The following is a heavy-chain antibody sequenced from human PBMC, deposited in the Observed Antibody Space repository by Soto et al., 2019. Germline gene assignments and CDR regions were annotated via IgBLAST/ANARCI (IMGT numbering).Heavy chain of an antibody. CDR1: GYTFTSYG. Sequence: ASVKVSCKASGYTFTSYGISWVRQAPGQGLEWMGWISAYNGNTNYAQKLQGRVTMTTDTSTSTAYMELRSLRSDDTAVYYCARVRCSGGSCYSSWNFDYWGQGTLVTVS. J-gene: IGHJ4*02. CDR3: ARVRCSGGSCYSSWNFDY. V-gene: IGHV1-18*01. CDR2: ISAYNGNT. D-gene: IGHD2-15*01.